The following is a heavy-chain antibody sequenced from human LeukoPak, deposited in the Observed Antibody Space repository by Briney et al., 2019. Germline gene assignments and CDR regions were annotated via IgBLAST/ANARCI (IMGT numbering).Heavy chain of an antibody. D-gene: IGHD2-15*01. CDR2: IYYSGST. V-gene: IGHV4-59*01. J-gene: IGHJ4*02. CDR1: GGSISSYY. CDR3: ARLEVVVAALDY. Sequence: SETLSLTCTVSGGSISSYYWSWIRQPPGKGLEWIGYIYYSGSTYYNPSLKSRVTISVDTSKNQFSLKLSSVTAADTAVYYCARLEVVVAALDYWGQGTLVTVSS.